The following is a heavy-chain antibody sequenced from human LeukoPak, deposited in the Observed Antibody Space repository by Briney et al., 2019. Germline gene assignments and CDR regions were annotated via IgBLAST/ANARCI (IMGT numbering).Heavy chain of an antibody. CDR3: AKAHSSSWDHDAFDI. Sequence: PGRSLRLSCAASGFTFDDYAMHWVRQAPGKGLEWVSGISWSSGSIGYADSVKGRFTISRDNAKNSLYLQMNSLRAEDMALYYCAKAHSSSWDHDAFDIWGQGTMVTVSS. CDR1: GFTFDDYA. D-gene: IGHD6-13*01. V-gene: IGHV3-9*03. CDR2: ISWSSGSI. J-gene: IGHJ3*02.